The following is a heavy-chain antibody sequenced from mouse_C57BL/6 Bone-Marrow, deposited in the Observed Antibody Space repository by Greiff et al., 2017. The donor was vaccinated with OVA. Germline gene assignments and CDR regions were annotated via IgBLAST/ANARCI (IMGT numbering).Heavy chain of an antibody. CDR3: ANYYGPWYFDV. J-gene: IGHJ1*03. Sequence: VQLQESGPELVKPGASVKISCKASGYAFSSSWMNWVKQRPGKGLEWIGRISPGDGDTNYNGKFKGKATLTGDKASSTAYMQLSSLTSEDSAVYFCANYYGPWYFDVWGTGTTVTVSS. D-gene: IGHD1-1*01. CDR2: ISPGDGDT. V-gene: IGHV1-82*01. CDR1: GYAFSSSW.